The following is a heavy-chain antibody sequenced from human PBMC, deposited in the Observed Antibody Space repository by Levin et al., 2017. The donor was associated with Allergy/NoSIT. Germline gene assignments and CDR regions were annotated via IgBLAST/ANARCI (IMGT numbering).Heavy chain of an antibody. J-gene: IGHJ4*02. V-gene: IGHV3-74*01. CDR1: GFTFSSSW. CDR3: ARRTGTAATSYYFDY. Sequence: PTGGSLRLSCVASGFTFSSSWMHWVRQVPGKGLVWVSLISSDGSDTRYADSVKGRFTISRDNAKNTVYLQMNSLRAEDAAVYYCARRTGTAATSYYFDYWGQGTLVTVSS. CDR2: ISSDGSDT. D-gene: IGHD6-25*01.